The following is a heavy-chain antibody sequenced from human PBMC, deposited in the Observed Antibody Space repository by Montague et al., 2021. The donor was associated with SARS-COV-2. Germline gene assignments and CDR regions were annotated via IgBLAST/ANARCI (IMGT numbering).Heavy chain of an antibody. J-gene: IGHJ4*02. D-gene: IGHD1-26*01. CDR2: TYYRSKWYN. Sequence: CAISGDSVTRNSAAWDCIRQSPSSCLEVRGRTYYRSKWYNDYAVSVKSRITINPDTSKNQISLQLNSVTPEDTAVYYCARTSASSDYWGQGTLVTVSS. CDR3: ARTSASSDY. V-gene: IGHV6-1*01. CDR1: GDSVTRNSAA.